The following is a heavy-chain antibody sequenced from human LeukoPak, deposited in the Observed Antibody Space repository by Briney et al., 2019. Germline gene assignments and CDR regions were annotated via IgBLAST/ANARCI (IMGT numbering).Heavy chain of an antibody. CDR1: GDSVSNNIVA. V-gene: IGHV6-1*01. CDR3: ARGRVHYYAMDV. Sequence: SQTLSLTCAISGDSVSNNIVAWNWIRQSPSRGLEWLGRTYYRPKWDNDYAVSVKSRININADTSKNQFSLQLNSVTLEDTAVYYCARGRVHYYAMDVWGQGTTVTVSS. CDR2: TYYRPKWDN. J-gene: IGHJ6*02.